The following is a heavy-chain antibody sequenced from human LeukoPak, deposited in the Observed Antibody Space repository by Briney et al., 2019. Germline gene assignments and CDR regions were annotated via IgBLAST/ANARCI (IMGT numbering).Heavy chain of an antibody. CDR1: GYSFTTYW. Sequence: GESLKISCKASGYSFTTYWIAWVRQMPGKGLEWMGMIYPGDSDTRYSPSFRGQITISVDKSISIAYLQWSSLKASDTAMYYCARLLQGVAGTWGYWGQGTLVTV. V-gene: IGHV5-51*01. J-gene: IGHJ4*02. D-gene: IGHD6-19*01. CDR2: IYPGDSDT. CDR3: ARLLQGVAGTWGY.